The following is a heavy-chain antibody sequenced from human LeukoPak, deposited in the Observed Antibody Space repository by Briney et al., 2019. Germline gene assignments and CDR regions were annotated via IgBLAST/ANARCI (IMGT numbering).Heavy chain of an antibody. D-gene: IGHD2-21*02. CDR3: ASNTATVFDY. J-gene: IGHJ4*02. Sequence: SETLSLTCAVYGGSFNGYYWSWIRQPPGKGLEWIGYVYYSGSTEYNPSLRSRVTISLEMSKHQFSLNLTSVTAADTAVYYCASNTATVFDYWGQGALVTVSS. CDR2: VYYSGST. V-gene: IGHV4-59*01. CDR1: GGSFNGYY.